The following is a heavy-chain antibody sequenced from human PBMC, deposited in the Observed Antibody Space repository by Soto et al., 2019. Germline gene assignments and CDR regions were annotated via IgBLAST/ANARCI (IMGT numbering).Heavy chain of an antibody. V-gene: IGHV4-30-4*02. CDR1: GDSMVSGNEY. J-gene: IGHJ6*02. CDR3: ARVPSPFDFYYAMDV. Sequence: LSLTCTFSGDSMVSGNEYWSWIRQAPGKGLEWIVYIFSSGTTYYNPSLKSRLTMSLDTSQNQFSLKLNSVTAADTAVYFCARVPSPFDFYYAMDVWGQGTTVTVSS. CDR2: IFSSGTT. D-gene: IGHD3-16*01.